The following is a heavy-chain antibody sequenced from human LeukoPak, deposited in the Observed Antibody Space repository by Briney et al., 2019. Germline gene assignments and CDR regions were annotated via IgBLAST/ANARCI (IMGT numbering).Heavy chain of an antibody. Sequence: SQTLSLTCAISGDSVSSNSAAWNWIRQSPSRDLEWLERTYYRSKWYNDYAVSVKSRITINPDTSKNQFSLQLNSVTPEDTAVYYCARNCGGDCYEGHYYYGMDVWGQGTTVTVSS. CDR2: TYYRSKWYN. D-gene: IGHD2-21*02. V-gene: IGHV6-1*01. CDR3: ARNCGGDCYEGHYYYGMDV. CDR1: GDSVSSNSAA. J-gene: IGHJ6*02.